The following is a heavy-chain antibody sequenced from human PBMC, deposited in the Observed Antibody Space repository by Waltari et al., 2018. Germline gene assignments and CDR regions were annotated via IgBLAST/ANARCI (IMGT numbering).Heavy chain of an antibody. V-gene: IGHV3-7*01. J-gene: IGHJ4*02. CDR3: ARDPARRADY. CDR2: IKPDGSQT. Sequence: EVQLVESGGGLVQPGGSLGLSCVASGFTWRNYWMHWVRQAPGKGLEWVAHIKPDGSQTDYVDSVKGRFAISRDNARNSLYLQMNSLRADDTAIYYCARDPARRADYWGQGTLVTVSS. CDR1: GFTWRNYW.